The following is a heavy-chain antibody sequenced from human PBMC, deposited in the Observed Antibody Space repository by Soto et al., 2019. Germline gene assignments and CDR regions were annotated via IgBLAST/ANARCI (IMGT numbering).Heavy chain of an antibody. CDR3: AAVLVVVPAGMPSTTKPFDP. Sequence: QMQLVQSGPEVKKPGTSVKVSCKASGFTFTSSAMQWVRQARGQRLEWIGWIVLGSGNTNYAQKFQERVTITRDMSTSTAYMELSSLRSEDTAVYYCAAVLVVVPAGMPSTTKPFDPWGQGTLVTVSS. CDR2: IVLGSGNT. D-gene: IGHD2-2*01. J-gene: IGHJ5*02. V-gene: IGHV1-58*02. CDR1: GFTFTSSA.